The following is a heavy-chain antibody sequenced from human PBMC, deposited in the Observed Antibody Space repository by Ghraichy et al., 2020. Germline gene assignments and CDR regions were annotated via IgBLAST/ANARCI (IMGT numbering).Heavy chain of an antibody. CDR2: INPSGGST. V-gene: IGHV1-46*01. CDR1: GYTFTSYY. Sequence: ASVKVSCKASGYTFTSYYMHWLRQAPGQRLEWMGIINPSGGSTSYAQKFQGRVTMTRDTSTNTVSMELRSLRSEDTAVYYCARDPKVYSSSSDFATFRGGWTYFDLWGRGTLVTVSS. J-gene: IGHJ2*01. D-gene: IGHD6-6*01. CDR3: ARDPKVYSSSSDFATFRGGWTYFDL.